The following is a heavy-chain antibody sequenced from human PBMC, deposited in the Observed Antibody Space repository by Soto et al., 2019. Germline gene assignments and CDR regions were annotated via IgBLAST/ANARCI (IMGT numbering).Heavy chain of an antibody. CDR3: ARDILKGSGSYHELDC. Sequence: GASVKVSCKASGYTFTGYYMHWVRQAPGQGLEWMGWINPNSGVTNHAQKFQGRVTMTRDTSISTAYMELSSLRSDDTAVYFCARDILKGSGSYHELDCWGRGTLVTVSS. V-gene: IGHV1-2*02. D-gene: IGHD1-26*01. J-gene: IGHJ4*02. CDR1: GYTFTGYY. CDR2: INPNSGVT.